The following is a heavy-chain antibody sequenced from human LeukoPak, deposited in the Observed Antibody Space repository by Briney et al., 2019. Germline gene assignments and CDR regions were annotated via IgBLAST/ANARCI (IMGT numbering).Heavy chain of an antibody. CDR2: IYYSGST. CDR3: ASQPLSIAAAVS. CDR1: GGSISSYY. J-gene: IGHJ1*01. D-gene: IGHD6-13*01. Sequence: PSETLSLTCTVSGGSISSYYWSWIRQPPGKGLEWIGYIYYSGSTNYNPSLKSRGTISVDTSKNKFSLKLSSVTAADTAVYYCASQPLSIAAAVSWGQGTLVTVSS. V-gene: IGHV4-59*08.